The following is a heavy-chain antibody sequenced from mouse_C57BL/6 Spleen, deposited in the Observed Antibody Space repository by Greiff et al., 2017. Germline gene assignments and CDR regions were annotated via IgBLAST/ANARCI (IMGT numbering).Heavy chain of an antibody. J-gene: IGHJ1*03. D-gene: IGHD2-2*01. Sequence: QVQLQQPGAELVQPGASVKMSCKASGYTFTSYWITWVKQRPGQGLEWIGDIYPGSGSPNSNEKLKSKATLTVDTSSSTVSMQLRSLTSEDSAVDYCAREERLYGYDSDVDVWGTGTTGTVSS. CDR3: AREERLYGYDSDVDV. CDR2: IYPGSGSP. V-gene: IGHV1-55*01. CDR1: GYTFTSYW.